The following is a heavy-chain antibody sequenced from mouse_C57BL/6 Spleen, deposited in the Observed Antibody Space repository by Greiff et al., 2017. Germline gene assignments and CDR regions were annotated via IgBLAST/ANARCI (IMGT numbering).Heavy chain of an antibody. V-gene: IGHV1-59*01. J-gene: IGHJ2*01. CDR1: GYTFTSYW. Sequence: QVQLQQPGAELVRPGTSVKLSCKASGYTFTSYWMHWVKQRPGQGLEWIGVIDPSDSYTNYNQKFKGKATLTVDTSSSTAYRQLSSLTSEDSAVYYCARYYGYDVRYFDYWGQGTTRTVSS. CDR3: ARYYGYDVRYFDY. D-gene: IGHD2-2*01. CDR2: IDPSDSYT.